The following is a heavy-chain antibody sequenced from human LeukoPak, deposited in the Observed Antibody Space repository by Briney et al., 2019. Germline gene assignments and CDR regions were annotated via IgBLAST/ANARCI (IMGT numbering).Heavy chain of an antibody. V-gene: IGHV1-2*02. Sequence: GASVKVSCKASGYTFTGYYMHWVRQAPGQGLEWMGWINPNSGGTNYAQKFQGRVTMTRDTSISTAYMELSRLRSDDTAVYYCARDSRIFRNFGVVTQYWGQGTLVTVSS. CDR1: GYTFTGYY. D-gene: IGHD3-3*01. CDR2: INPNSGGT. CDR3: ARDSRIFRNFGVVTQY. J-gene: IGHJ4*02.